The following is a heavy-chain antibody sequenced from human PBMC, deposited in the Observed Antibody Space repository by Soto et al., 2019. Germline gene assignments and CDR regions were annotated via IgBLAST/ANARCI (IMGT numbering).Heavy chain of an antibody. V-gene: IGHV3-9*01. CDR2: ISWNSGSI. D-gene: IGHD2-15*01. CDR3: AKVDVGYCSGGSCYSFDY. Sequence: SLRLSCAASGFTFDDYAMHWVRQAPGKGLEWVSGISWNSGSIGYADSVKGRFTISRDNAKNSLYLQMNSLRAEDTALYYCAKVDVGYCSGGSCYSFDYWGQGTLVTVSS. CDR1: GFTFDDYA. J-gene: IGHJ4*02.